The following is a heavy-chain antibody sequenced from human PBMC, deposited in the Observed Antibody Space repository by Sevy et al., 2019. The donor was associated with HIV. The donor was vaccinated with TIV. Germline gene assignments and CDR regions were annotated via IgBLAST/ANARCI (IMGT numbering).Heavy chain of an antibody. D-gene: IGHD2-21*02. J-gene: IGHJ4*02. V-gene: IGHV3-30*18. CDR2: ISYDGTDT. Sequence: GGSLRLSCAASGFTFNTYGMHWVRQTPGKGLEWVAVISYDGTDTYYADSEKGRFTISKDNSKNTLSLQMNSLRVEDTAVYYCAKAAIVVVSASPNCFDSWGPGTVVTVSS. CDR1: GFTFNTYG. CDR3: AKAAIVVVSASPNCFDS.